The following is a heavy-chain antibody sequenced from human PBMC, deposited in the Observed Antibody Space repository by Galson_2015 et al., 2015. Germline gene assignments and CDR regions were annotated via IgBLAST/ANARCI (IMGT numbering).Heavy chain of an antibody. CDR3: SRDRTLDRFCSGGSCYHGY. J-gene: IGHJ4*02. Sequence: SVKVSCKASGYTFTSYGISWVRQSPGQGLEWMGWISAYNGNTDSAQKLQGRVSMTTDTSTSTAYMELRSLRSDDTAVYYCSRDRTLDRFCSGGSCYHGYWGQGTRVTVSS. CDR2: ISAYNGNT. D-gene: IGHD2-15*01. V-gene: IGHV1-18*01. CDR1: GYTFTSYG.